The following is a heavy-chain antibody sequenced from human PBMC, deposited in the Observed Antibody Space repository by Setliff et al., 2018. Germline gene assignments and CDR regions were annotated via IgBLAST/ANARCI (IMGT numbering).Heavy chain of an antibody. CDR3: ARSPPNRGVGQGHHMDV. V-gene: IGHV1-18*01. D-gene: IGHD1-26*01. CDR1: GYIFNTFG. Sequence: ASVKVSCKASGYIFNTFGISWVRRAPGQELEWIGWISPYNGDTKYAQKLQDRVTMTTDTSTSTAYVEVRSLRSDDTAVYYCARSPPNRGVGQGHHMDVWGKGTTVTVSS. J-gene: IGHJ6*03. CDR2: ISPYNGDT.